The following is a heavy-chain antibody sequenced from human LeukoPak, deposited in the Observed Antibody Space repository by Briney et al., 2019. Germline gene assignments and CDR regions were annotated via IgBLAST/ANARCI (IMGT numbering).Heavy chain of an antibody. CDR3: ARRSGRRYCSSTSCYIFDY. CDR1: GYTFTCYY. V-gene: IGHV1-2*02. D-gene: IGHD2-2*02. CDR2: INPNSGGT. Sequence: ASVKVSCKASGYTFTCYYMHWVRRAPGQGLEWMGWINPNSGGTNYAQKFQGRVTMTRDTSISTAYMELSRLRSDDTAVYYCARRSGRRYCSSTSCYIFDYWGQGTLVTVSS. J-gene: IGHJ4*02.